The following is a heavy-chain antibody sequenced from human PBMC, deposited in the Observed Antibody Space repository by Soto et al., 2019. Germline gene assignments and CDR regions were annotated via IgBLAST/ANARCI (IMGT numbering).Heavy chain of an antibody. V-gene: IGHV3-11*01. J-gene: IGHJ4*02. CDR3: ARGPYYYDSSGYYGTDY. Sequence: GGSLRLSCASSGFTFXDYYMSLIRQAPGKGLEWVSYISSSGSTIYYADSVKGRFTISRDNAKNSLYLQMNGLRAEDTAVYYCARGPYYYDSSGYYGTDYWGQGTLVTVSS. D-gene: IGHD3-22*01. CDR1: GFTFXDYY. CDR2: ISSSGSTI.